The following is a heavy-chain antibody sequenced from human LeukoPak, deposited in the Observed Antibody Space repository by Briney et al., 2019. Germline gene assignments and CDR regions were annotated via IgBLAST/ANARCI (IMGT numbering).Heavy chain of an antibody. CDR2: FDPEEAKM. J-gene: IGHJ4*02. CDR3: TTRSGDFWSGFVN. D-gene: IGHD3-3*01. V-gene: IGHV1-24*01. Sequence: GASVKVSCKVSGNSLSELSIQWVRQAPGKGLECMGGFDPEEAKMVYAQNFQGRVTMTEDTSKQTAYMELSGLTSDDTAVYYCTTRSGDFWSGFVNWGQGTLVTVSS. CDR1: GNSLSELS.